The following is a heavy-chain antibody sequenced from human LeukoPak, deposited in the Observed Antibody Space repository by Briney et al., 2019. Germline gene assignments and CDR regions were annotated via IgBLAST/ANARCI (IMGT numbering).Heavy chain of an antibody. Sequence: GGPLRLSCAASGFTFSDYNMRWIRQAPGKGLEWVSSISRSGSTKYYADSVKGRFTISRDNAKNSLFLQMNSLRAEDTAVYYCARVLRYCSGGNCYSGGLGYMDVWGKGTTVTISS. D-gene: IGHD2-15*01. CDR2: ISRSGSTK. CDR3: ARVLRYCSGGNCYSGGLGYMDV. J-gene: IGHJ6*03. CDR1: GFTFSDYN. V-gene: IGHV3-11*01.